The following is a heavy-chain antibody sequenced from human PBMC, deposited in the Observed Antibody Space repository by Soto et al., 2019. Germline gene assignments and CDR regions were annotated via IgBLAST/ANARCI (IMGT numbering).Heavy chain of an antibody. CDR1: GFTFSDYY. Sequence: GGSLRLSCAASGFTFSDYYMSWIRQAPGKGLEWVSYISSSGSTIYYADSVKGRFTISRDNAKNSLYLQMNSLRAEDTAVYYCAREWVWFGVYYHGMDVWGHRTAVTVSS. CDR2: ISSSGSTI. V-gene: IGHV3-11*01. CDR3: AREWVWFGVYYHGMDV. J-gene: IGHJ6*02. D-gene: IGHD3-10*01.